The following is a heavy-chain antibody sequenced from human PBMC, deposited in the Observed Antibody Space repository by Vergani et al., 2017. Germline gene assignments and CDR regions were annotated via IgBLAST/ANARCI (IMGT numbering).Heavy chain of an antibody. CDR2: ISGSGGST. Sequence: EVQLLESGGGLVQPGGSLRLSCAASGFTFSSYAMSWVRQAPGKGLEWVSAISGSGGSTYYADSVKGRFTISRDNSKNTLYLQMNSLRAEDTAVYYCAKDPQPPLDGDYGSDYWGQGTLVTVSS. J-gene: IGHJ4*02. CDR3: AKDPQPPLDGDYGSDY. CDR1: GFTFSSYA. V-gene: IGHV3-23*01. D-gene: IGHD4-17*01.